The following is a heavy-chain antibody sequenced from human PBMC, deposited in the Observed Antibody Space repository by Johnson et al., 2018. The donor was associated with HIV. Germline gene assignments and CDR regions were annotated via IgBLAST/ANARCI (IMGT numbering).Heavy chain of an antibody. V-gene: IGHV3-30*19. Sequence: QVQLVESGGGVVQPGGSLSLSCAASGFAFSTYGMHWVRQPPGKGLEWVAVISYDGSNKYYADSVKGRFTISRDNSKNTLYLQMNSLRAEDTAVYYCARGGGYSIAAPSDAFDIWGQGTMVTVSS. J-gene: IGHJ3*02. CDR3: ARGGGYSIAAPSDAFDI. D-gene: IGHD6-6*01. CDR2: ISYDGSNK. CDR1: GFAFSTYG.